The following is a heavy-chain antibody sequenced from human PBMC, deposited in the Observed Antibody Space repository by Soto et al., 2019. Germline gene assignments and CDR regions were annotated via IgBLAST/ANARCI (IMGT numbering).Heavy chain of an antibody. CDR2: IWHDGNSK. CDR3: ARYTCYCNSDSCPPRLVDP. CDR1: GFTFSHYG. V-gene: IGHV3-33*01. Sequence: QVQLVESGGGVVQPGTSLRLSGTASGFTFSHYGMHWVRPSPGKGLEWVADIWHDGNSKYYADSVKCRFTISRDNSRNEQYLPRNSLRADDQDVYSWARYTCYCNSDSCPPRLVDPRGQGTLVTVYS. J-gene: IGHJ5*02. D-gene: IGHD2-2*01.